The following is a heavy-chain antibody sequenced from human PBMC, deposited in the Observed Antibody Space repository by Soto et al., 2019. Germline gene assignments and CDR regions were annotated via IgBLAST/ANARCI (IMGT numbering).Heavy chain of an antibody. CDR3: AKDYYDSSGYNNYYYGMDV. V-gene: IGHV3-30*18. D-gene: IGHD3-22*01. CDR1: GFTFSSYG. CDR2: ISYDGSNK. J-gene: IGHJ6*02. Sequence: GGSLRLSCAASGFTFSSYGMRWVRQAPGKGLEWVAVISYDGSNKYYADSVKGRFTISRDNSKNTLYLQMNSLRAEDTAVYYCAKDYYDSSGYNNYYYGMDVWGQGTTVTVSS.